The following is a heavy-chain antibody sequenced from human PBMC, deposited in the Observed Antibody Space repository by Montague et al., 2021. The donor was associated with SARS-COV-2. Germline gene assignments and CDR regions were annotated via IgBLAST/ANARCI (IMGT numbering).Heavy chain of an antibody. D-gene: IGHD3-9*01. CDR3: ARHAFGSFDWLNDGYFDY. CDR1: GGSISSYY. CDR2: INYSGST. V-gene: IGHV4-59*08. Sequence: SETRSLTCTVSGGSISSYYWSWIRQPPGKGLEWIGYINYSGSTNYNPSLKSRVTISIDTSKNQFSLKLSSVTAADTAVYYCARHAFGSFDWLNDGYFDYWGQGTLVTVSS. J-gene: IGHJ4*02.